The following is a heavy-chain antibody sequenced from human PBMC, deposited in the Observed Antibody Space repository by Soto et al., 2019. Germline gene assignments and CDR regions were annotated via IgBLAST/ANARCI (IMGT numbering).Heavy chain of an antibody. J-gene: IGHJ3*02. V-gene: IGHV3-21*06. Sequence: GGSLRLSCAASGFTFNVYTMNWVRQAPGKGLEWVSSISSGSTYISYADSVKGRFIISRDNAKNSLYLQMISLGVEDTAVYYCARDRTNGLYSNDAFDIWGQGTMVTVSS. D-gene: IGHD4-4*01. CDR3: ARDRTNGLYSNDAFDI. CDR2: ISSGSTYI. CDR1: GFTFNVYT.